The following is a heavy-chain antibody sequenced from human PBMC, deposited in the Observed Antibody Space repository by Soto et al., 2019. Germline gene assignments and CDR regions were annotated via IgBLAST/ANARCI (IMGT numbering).Heavy chain of an antibody. CDR2: INAGNGNT. Sequence: ASVKVSCKASGYTFTGYAMHWVRQAPGQRLEWMGWINAGNGNTKYSQKFQGRVTITRDTSASTAYMELSSLRSEDTAVYYCAREAWGVVPAAMRGGYFDYWGQGTLVTVSS. CDR3: AREAWGVVPAAMRGGYFDY. V-gene: IGHV1-3*01. CDR1: GYTFTGYA. D-gene: IGHD2-2*01. J-gene: IGHJ4*02.